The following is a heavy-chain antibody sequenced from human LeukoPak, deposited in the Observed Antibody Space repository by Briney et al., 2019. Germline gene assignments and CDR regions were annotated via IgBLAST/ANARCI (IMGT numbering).Heavy chain of an antibody. Sequence: SETLSLTCTVSGGSISSSSYYWGWIRQPPGKGLEWIGSNYYSGSTYYNPSLKSRVTISVDTSKNQFSLKLSSVTAADTAVYYCASLVGATTSGPWFDPWGQGTLVTVSS. CDR2: NYYSGST. D-gene: IGHD1-26*01. CDR3: ASLVGATTSGPWFDP. V-gene: IGHV4-39*01. J-gene: IGHJ5*02. CDR1: GGSISSSSYY.